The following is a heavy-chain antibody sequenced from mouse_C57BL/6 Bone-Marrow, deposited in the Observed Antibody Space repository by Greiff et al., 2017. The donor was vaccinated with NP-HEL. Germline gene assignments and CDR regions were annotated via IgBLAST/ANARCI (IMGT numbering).Heavy chain of an antibody. D-gene: IGHD1-1*01. CDR1: GYTFTSYW. V-gene: IGHV1-55*01. J-gene: IGHJ4*01. Sequence: VQLQQSGAELVKPGASVKMSCKASGYTFTSYWITWVKQRPGQGLEWIGDIYPGSGSTNYNEKFKSKATLTVDTSSSTAYMQLSSLTSEDSAVYYCARDYYGSSYYAMDYWGQGTSVTVSS. CDR2: IYPGSGST. CDR3: ARDYYGSSYYAMDY.